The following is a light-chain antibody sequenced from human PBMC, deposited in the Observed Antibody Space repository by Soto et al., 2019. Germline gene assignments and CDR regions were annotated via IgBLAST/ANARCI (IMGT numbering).Light chain of an antibody. CDR3: QQYDRFPYT. CDR2: KAS. Sequence: DIQVTQSPSTLSASIGDTVIITCRASQSINSWLAWYQQKPGKAPKLLIHKASTLESGVPSRFSGSESGTEFTLTISSLQPDDFATFYCQQYDRFPYTFGQGTKLEIK. V-gene: IGKV1-5*03. J-gene: IGKJ2*01. CDR1: QSINSW.